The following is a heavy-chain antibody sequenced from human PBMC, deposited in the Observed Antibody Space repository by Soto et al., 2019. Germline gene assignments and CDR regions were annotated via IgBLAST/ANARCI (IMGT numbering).Heavy chain of an antibody. CDR3: ARGYDFWSGYYAMDV. CDR1: GGSVSSGSYY. CDR2: IYYSGST. J-gene: IGHJ6*02. D-gene: IGHD3-3*01. Sequence: PSETLSLTCTVSGGSVSSGSYYWSWIRQPPGKGLEWIGYIYYSGSTNYNPSLKTRVTISVDTSKNKFSLKLSSVTAADTAVYYCARGYDFWSGYYAMDVWGQGTTVTVSS. V-gene: IGHV4-61*01.